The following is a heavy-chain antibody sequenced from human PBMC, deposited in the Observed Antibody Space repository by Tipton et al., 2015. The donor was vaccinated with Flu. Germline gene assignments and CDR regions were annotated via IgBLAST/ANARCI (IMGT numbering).Heavy chain of an antibody. J-gene: IGHJ4*02. Sequence: TLSLTCAVSGVSIRSDYWSWIRQSPGKGLEWIGYIYDSGGTNYNSSLKSRVTISVDTSKNQFSLNLSSVTAADTAVYYCARQVMTGGVIMWDYWGQGILVTVSS. CDR2: IYDSGGT. CDR1: GVSIRSDY. D-gene: IGHD3-10*01. CDR3: ARQVMTGGVIMWDY. V-gene: IGHV4-59*08.